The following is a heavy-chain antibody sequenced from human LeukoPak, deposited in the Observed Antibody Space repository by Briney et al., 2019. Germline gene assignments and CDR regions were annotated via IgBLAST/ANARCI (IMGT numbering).Heavy chain of an antibody. CDR3: ALGYCSGGSCLPYYYYGMDV. D-gene: IGHD2-15*01. Sequence: GGSLRLSCAASGFTFSSYAMHWVRQAPGKGLEWVAVISYDGSNKYYADSVKGRFTISRDNSKNTLYLQMNSLRAEDTAVYYCALGYCSGGSCLPYYYYGMDVWGQGTTVTVSS. J-gene: IGHJ6*02. V-gene: IGHV3-30-3*01. CDR2: ISYDGSNK. CDR1: GFTFSSYA.